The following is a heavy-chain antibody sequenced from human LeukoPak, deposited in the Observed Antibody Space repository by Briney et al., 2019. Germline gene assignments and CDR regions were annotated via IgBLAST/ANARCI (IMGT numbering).Heavy chain of an antibody. V-gene: IGHV3-23*01. D-gene: IGHD3-10*01. J-gene: IGHJ4*02. CDR1: GFTLSSYE. CDR3: AKVTYGSGTYGAFDS. Sequence: GGSLRLSCTVSGFTLSSYEMSWIRQAPGKGLEWVSSIDYSGGSSYYADSVKGRFTISRDDSKNTLYLQMNSLRAEDTAIYYCAKVTYGSGTYGAFDSWGQGTLVTVSS. CDR2: IDYSGGSS.